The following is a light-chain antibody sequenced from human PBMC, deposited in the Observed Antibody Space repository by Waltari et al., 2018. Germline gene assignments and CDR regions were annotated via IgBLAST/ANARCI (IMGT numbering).Light chain of an antibody. CDR1: SSNIGAGYD. J-gene: IGLJ3*02. CDR3: QSYDSSLSGPRV. V-gene: IGLV1-40*01. CDR2: GNS. Sequence: QSVLTQPPSVSGAPGQRVTISCTGSSSNIGAGYDVHWYQQLPGTAPKLLIYGNSNRPSGVRDRFSGSKSGTSASLAITGLQAEDEADYYCQSYDSSLSGPRVFGGGTKLTVL.